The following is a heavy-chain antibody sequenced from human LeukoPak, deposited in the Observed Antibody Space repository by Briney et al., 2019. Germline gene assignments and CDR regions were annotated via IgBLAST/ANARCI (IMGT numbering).Heavy chain of an antibody. V-gene: IGHV3-30*02. CDR3: AKAAGRYSSGWDFDY. CDR2: IRYDGSNK. D-gene: IGHD6-19*01. CDR1: GFTFDDYA. Sequence: GGSLRLSCAASGFTFDDYAMHWVRQAPGKGLEWVAFIRYDGSNKYYADSVKGRFTISRDNSKNTLYLQMNSLRAEDTAVYYCAKAAGRYSSGWDFDYWGQGTLVTVSS. J-gene: IGHJ4*02.